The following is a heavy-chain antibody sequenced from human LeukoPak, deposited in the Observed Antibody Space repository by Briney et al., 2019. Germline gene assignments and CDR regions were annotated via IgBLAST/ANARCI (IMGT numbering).Heavy chain of an antibody. Sequence: GASVKVSCKASGYTFTGYYIHWVRQAPGQGLEWMGWINPNSGGTNYAQKFQGRVTMTRDTSISTAYMELSRLRSDDTAVYYCARGVLGISSSWYDYWGQGTLVTVSS. CDR3: ARGVLGISSSWYDY. CDR1: GYTFTGYY. V-gene: IGHV1-2*02. CDR2: INPNSGGT. D-gene: IGHD6-13*01. J-gene: IGHJ4*02.